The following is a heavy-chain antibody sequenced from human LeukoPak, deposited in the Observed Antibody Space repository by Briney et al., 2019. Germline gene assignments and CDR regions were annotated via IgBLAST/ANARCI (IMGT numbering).Heavy chain of an antibody. J-gene: IGHJ4*02. CDR2: IKHNGSEK. D-gene: IGHD4-11*01. V-gene: IGHV3-7*01. CDR3: ARSGDSNPEFDY. CDR1: GFTFETYW. Sequence: GGSLRLSCAASGFTFETYWMSWVRQAPGKGLEWLANIKHNGSEKYYVDSVKGRFTISRDNAKNSLYLQMNSLRAEDTAVYYCARSGDSNPEFDYWGQGTLVTVSS.